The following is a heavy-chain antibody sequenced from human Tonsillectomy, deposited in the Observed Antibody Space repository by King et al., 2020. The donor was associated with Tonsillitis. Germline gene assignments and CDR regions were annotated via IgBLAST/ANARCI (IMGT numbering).Heavy chain of an antibody. CDR3: VKGLGEYDYGANWGGY. J-gene: IGHJ4*02. D-gene: IGHD4-17*01. CDR2: IRYDGSNE. Sequence: VQLVESGGGVVQPGGSLRLSCAASGFTFSTYAMHWVRQAPGKGLEWVAFIRYDGSNEYYADSVKGRFTISRDNSKNTLYLQMSSLTADDTAVYYCVKGLGEYDYGANWGGYWGQGTLVTVSS. CDR1: GFTFSTYA. V-gene: IGHV3-30*02.